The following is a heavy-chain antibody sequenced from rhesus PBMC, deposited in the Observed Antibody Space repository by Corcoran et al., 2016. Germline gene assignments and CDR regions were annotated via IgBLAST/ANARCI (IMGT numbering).Heavy chain of an antibody. CDR1: GYTFTDHY. D-gene: IGHD6S26*01. CDR2: VEPEDSEA. Sequence: EVQLVQSGAEVKKPGATVKISCKASGYTFTDHYQNWVRQAPGKGLEWMGGVEPEDSEADYAQKFQDRVTITADMSTDTAYMELSSLRSEDTAVYYCARERYSSGWSIDYWGQGVLVTVSS. V-gene: IGHV1-111*02. J-gene: IGHJ4*01. CDR3: ARERYSSGWSIDY.